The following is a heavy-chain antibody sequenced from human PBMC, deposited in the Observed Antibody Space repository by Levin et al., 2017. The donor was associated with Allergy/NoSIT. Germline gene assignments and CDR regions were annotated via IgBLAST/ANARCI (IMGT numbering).Heavy chain of an antibody. CDR3: ARDRIVGPNYNWFDP. V-gene: IGHV1-2*02. Sequence: ASVKVSCKASGYTFTGYYMHWVRQAPGQGLEWMGWINPNSGATNYAQKFQGRVSMTRDTSMSTAYMELSSLKSDDTAVYYCARDRIVGPNYNWFDPWGQGTLVTVSS. CDR1: GYTFTGYY. D-gene: IGHD1-26*01. J-gene: IGHJ5*02. CDR2: INPNSGAT.